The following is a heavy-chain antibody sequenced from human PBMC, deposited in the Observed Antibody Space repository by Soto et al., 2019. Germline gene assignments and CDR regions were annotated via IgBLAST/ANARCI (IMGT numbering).Heavy chain of an antibody. V-gene: IGHV3-30*18. CDR3: AKDFSTAAADYYFDY. CDR2: ISYDGGNK. CDR1: GLTFSSYG. J-gene: IGHJ4*02. D-gene: IGHD6-13*01. Sequence: GGSLRVSCAASGLTFSSYGMHWVRQAPGKGLEWVAVISYDGGNKYYADSVKGRFTISRDNSKNTLYLQMNSLRGEDTAVFYCAKDFSTAAADYYFDYWGQGTLVPVSA.